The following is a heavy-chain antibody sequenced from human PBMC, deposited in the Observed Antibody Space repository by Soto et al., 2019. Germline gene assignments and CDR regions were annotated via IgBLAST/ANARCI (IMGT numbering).Heavy chain of an antibody. CDR2: ISYDGSNK. CDR1: GFTFSSYG. V-gene: IGHV3-30*18. D-gene: IGHD2-15*01. CDR3: AKRGSIPDYYYGMDV. J-gene: IGHJ6*02. Sequence: QLGGSLRLSCAASGFTFSSYGMHWVRQAPGKGLEWVAVISYDGSNKYYADSVKGRFTISRDNSKNTLYLQMNSLRAEDTAVYYCAKRGSIPDYYYGMDVWGQGTTVTVSS.